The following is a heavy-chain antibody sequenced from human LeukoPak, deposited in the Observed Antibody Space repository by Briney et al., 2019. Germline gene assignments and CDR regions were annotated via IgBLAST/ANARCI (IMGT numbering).Heavy chain of an antibody. CDR2: ISYDGSNK. CDR1: GFTFSSYG. Sequence: GGSLRLSCAASGFTFSSYGMHWVRQAPGKGLEWVAVISYDGSNKYYADSVKGRFTISRDNSKNTLYLQMNSLRAEDTPVYYCAKDRGASSGWYRGPNTSFDYWGQGTLVTVSS. J-gene: IGHJ4*02. D-gene: IGHD6-19*01. CDR3: AKDRGASSGWYRGPNTSFDY. V-gene: IGHV3-30*18.